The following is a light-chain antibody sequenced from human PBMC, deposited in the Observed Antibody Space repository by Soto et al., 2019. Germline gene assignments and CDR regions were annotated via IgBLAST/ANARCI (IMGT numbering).Light chain of an antibody. CDR3: QKYNSAPWT. CDR2: GAS. Sequence: DIQMTQSPSSLSASLGDRVTITCRASQGINNYLAWYQQRPGKVPKLLISGASSLHSGVPSRFNGSGSGIDFTLTISSLQPEDVATYYCQKYNSAPWTFGQGTKIEIK. CDR1: QGINNY. V-gene: IGKV1-27*01. J-gene: IGKJ1*01.